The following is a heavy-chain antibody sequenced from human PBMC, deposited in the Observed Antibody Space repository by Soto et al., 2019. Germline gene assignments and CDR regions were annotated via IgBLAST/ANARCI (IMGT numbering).Heavy chain of an antibody. CDR1: ADTFTRYY. V-gene: IGHV1-46*01. Sequence: GASVKVSCKAPADTFTRYYKNWVRQAPGQGLEWMGIINPNGGSTRYAQKFQGRVTLTRDTPASTVYMELSSLRSEDTAVYYCARGYTIFGGPNDGMDVWGHGTTVTSSS. D-gene: IGHD3-3*01. J-gene: IGHJ6*02. CDR2: INPNGGST. CDR3: ARGYTIFGGPNDGMDV.